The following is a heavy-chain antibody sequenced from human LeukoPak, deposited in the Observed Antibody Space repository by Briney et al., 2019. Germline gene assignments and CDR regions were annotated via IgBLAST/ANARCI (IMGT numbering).Heavy chain of an antibody. V-gene: IGHV3-49*04. CDR3: TRDGVMVRGVVDY. J-gene: IGHJ4*02. CDR1: GFTFGDYA. CDR2: IRSKAYGGTT. D-gene: IGHD3-10*01. Sequence: GGSLRLSCTASGFTFGDYAMSWVRQAPGKGLEWVGFIRSKAYGGTTEYAASVKGRFTISRDDSKSIAYLQMNSLKTEDTAVYYCTRDGVMVRGVVDYWGQGTLVTVSS.